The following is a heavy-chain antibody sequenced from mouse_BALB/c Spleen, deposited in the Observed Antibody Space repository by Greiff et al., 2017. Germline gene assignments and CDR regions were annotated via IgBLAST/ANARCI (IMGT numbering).Heavy chain of an antibody. J-gene: IGHJ3*01. Sequence: EVQGVESGGGLVKPGGSLKLSCAASGFAFSSYDMSWVRQTPEKRLEWVAYISSGGGSTYYPDTVKGRFTISRDNAKNTLYLQMSSLKSEDTAMYYCARRSFLPWGQGTLVTVSA. V-gene: IGHV5-12-1*01. CDR2: ISSGGGST. D-gene: IGHD2-10*01. CDR3: ARRSFLP. CDR1: GFAFSSYD.